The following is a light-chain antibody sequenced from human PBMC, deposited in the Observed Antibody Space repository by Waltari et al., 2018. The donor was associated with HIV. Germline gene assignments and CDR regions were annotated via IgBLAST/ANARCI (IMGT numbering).Light chain of an antibody. CDR1: SSDVGGYDY. CDR3: SQSGTNNLV. CDR2: EVS. J-gene: IGLJ2*01. V-gene: IGLV2-8*01. Sequence: QSALTQPPSASGSPGQSVTIACTGTSSDVGGYDYVSWYQQHPGKAPKLMIYEVSKRPSGVPDRFSGSKSGNTASLTVSGLQAEDEADYYCSQSGTNNLVFGGGTKLTVL.